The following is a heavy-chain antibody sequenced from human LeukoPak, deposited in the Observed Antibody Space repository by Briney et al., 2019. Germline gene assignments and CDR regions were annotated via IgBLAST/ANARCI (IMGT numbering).Heavy chain of an antibody. CDR2: INPNSGGT. V-gene: IGHV1-2*06. D-gene: IGHD3-3*01. Sequence: GASVKVSCKASGYSFADYYIHWVRQAPGQGLEWMGRINPNSGGTNYAQKFQGRVTMTRDTSISTAYMELRSLRSDDTAVYYCARTATPPSAFWSGYYKAGYFDYWGQGALVTVSS. J-gene: IGHJ4*02. CDR1: GYSFADYY. CDR3: ARTATPPSAFWSGYYKAGYFDY.